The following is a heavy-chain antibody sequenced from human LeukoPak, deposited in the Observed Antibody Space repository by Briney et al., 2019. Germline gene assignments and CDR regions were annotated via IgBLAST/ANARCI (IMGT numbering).Heavy chain of an antibody. J-gene: IGHJ4*02. CDR3: AKESGYCSGGSCYSEYYFDY. V-gene: IGHV3-23*01. CDR2: IRGSGGST. Sequence: GGSLRLPCAASGFTFSSYAMSWVRQAPGKGLEWVSGIRGSGGSTYYADSVKGRFTISRDNSKNTLYLQMNRQRAEDTAVYYCAKESGYCSGGSCYSEYYFDYWGQGTLVTVSS. D-gene: IGHD2-15*01. CDR1: GFTFSSYA.